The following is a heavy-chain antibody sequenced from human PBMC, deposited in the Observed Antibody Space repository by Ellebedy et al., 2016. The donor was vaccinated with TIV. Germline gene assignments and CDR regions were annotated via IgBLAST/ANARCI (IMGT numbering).Heavy chain of an antibody. D-gene: IGHD6-13*01. CDR2: IKQDGSEK. J-gene: IGHJ4*02. CDR1: GFTFNSYW. CDR3: ATSSNSWLVDY. Sequence: GESLKISXAASGFTFNSYWMSWVRQAPGKGLEWVANIKQDGSEKYYVDSVKGRFTISRDNPKNSLYLQMNSLRAEDTAVYYCATSSNSWLVDYWGQGTLVTVSS. V-gene: IGHV3-7*01.